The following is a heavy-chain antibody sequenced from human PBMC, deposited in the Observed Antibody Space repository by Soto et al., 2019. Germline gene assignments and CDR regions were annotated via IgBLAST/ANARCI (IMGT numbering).Heavy chain of an antibody. D-gene: IGHD3-10*01. CDR2: IYYSGST. J-gene: IGHJ6*02. CDR3: ARERSTMVRGTFWYCGMDV. CDR1: GGSISSGDYY. Sequence: SETLSLTCTVSGGSISSGDYYWSWIRQPPGKGLEWIGYIYYSGSTYYNPSLKSRITISVDTSKNQFSLKLSSVTAADTAVYYCARERSTMVRGTFWYCGMDVWGQGTKVTVSS. V-gene: IGHV4-30-4*01.